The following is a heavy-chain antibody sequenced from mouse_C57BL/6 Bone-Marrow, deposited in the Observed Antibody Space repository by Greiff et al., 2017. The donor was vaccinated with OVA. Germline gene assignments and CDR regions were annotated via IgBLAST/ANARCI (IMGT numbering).Heavy chain of an antibody. D-gene: IGHD2-4*01. Sequence: EVQRVESGGGLVKPGGSLKLSCAASGFTFSSYTMSWVRQTPEKRLEWVATISGGGGNTYYPDSVKGRFTISRDNAKNTLYLQMSSLRSEDTALYYCARGDYAAYWGQGTLVTVSA. J-gene: IGHJ3*01. V-gene: IGHV5-9*01. CDR1: GFTFSSYT. CDR3: ARGDYAAY. CDR2: ISGGGGNT.